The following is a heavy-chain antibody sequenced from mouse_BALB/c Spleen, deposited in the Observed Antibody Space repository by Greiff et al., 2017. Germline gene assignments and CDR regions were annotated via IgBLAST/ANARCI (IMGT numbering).Heavy chain of an antibody. D-gene: IGHD3-1*01. Sequence: EVKLVESGGGLVQPGGSRKLSCAASGFTFSSFGMHWVRQAPEKGLEWVAYISSGSSTIYYADTVKGRFTISRDNPKNTLFLQMTSLRSEDTAMYYCARGANPAWFAYWGQGTLVTVSA. CDR3: ARGANPAWFAY. V-gene: IGHV5-17*02. CDR2: ISSGSSTI. J-gene: IGHJ3*01. CDR1: GFTFSSFG.